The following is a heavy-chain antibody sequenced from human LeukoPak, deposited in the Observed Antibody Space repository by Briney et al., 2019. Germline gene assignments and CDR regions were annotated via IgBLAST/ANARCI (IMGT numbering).Heavy chain of an antibody. CDR2: IYSGGST. CDR3: ARVYELREEDYYYYYMDV. D-gene: IGHD5/OR15-5a*01. V-gene: IGHV3-53*01. CDR1: GLTVSSNC. Sequence: PGGSLRLSCAASGLTVSSNCMSWVRQAPGKGLEWVSFIYSGGSTYYTDSVKGRFTISRDNAKNSLYLQMNSLRAEDTALYYCARVYELREEDYYYYYMDVWGKGTTVTVSS. J-gene: IGHJ6*03.